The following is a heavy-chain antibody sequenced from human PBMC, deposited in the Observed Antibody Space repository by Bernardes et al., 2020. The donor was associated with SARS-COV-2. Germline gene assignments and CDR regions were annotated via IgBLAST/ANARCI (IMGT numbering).Heavy chain of an antibody. D-gene: IGHD3-3*01. CDR1: GYTLIELS. Sequence: ASVKVSCKVSGYTLIELSMHWVRQAPGKGLECMGGFDPEDGETIYAQKFQGRVTMTEDTSTDTAYMELSSLRSEDTAVYYCATSTAISGPPNWFDPWGQGTLVTVSS. CDR2: FDPEDGET. V-gene: IGHV1-24*01. J-gene: IGHJ5*02. CDR3: ATSTAISGPPNWFDP.